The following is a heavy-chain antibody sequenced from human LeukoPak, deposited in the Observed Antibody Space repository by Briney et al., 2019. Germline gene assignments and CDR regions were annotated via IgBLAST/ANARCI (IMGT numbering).Heavy chain of an antibody. Sequence: SETQSLTCTDSGGSISSGGYYWSWIRQHPGKGLEWIGYIYYSGSTFYNPSLKSRVTISLDTSKNQFSLQLSSVTAADTAMYYCARDSGTYYGPFDYWGQGTLVTVSS. CDR3: ARDSGTYYGPFDY. D-gene: IGHD1-26*01. J-gene: IGHJ4*02. CDR1: GGSISSGGYY. CDR2: IYYSGST. V-gene: IGHV4-31*03.